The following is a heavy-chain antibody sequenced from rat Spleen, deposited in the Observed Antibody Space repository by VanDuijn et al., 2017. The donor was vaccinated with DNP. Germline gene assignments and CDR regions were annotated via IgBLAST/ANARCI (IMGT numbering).Heavy chain of an antibody. V-gene: IGHV5-7*01. CDR1: GFTFSDYN. CDR2: ISYDGSST. D-gene: IGHD1-4*01. J-gene: IGHJ2*01. CDR3: TTQLPAFDY. Sequence: EVQLVESGGGLVQPGRSLKLSCAASGFTFSDYNMAWVRQAPKKGLEWVATISYDGSSTYYRDSVKGRFTISRDNAKSTLYLQMDSLRSEDTATYYCTTQLPAFDYWGQGVMVTVSS.